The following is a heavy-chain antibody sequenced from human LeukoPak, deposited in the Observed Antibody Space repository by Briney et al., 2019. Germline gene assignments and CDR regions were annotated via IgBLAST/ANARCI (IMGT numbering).Heavy chain of an antibody. V-gene: IGHV4-59*12. CDR1: GGSISSYY. J-gene: IGHJ5*02. CDR2: IYYSGST. CDR3: ARGRGYNWFDP. Sequence: PSETLSLTCTVSGGSISSYYWSWIWQPPGKGLEWIGYIYYSGSTNYNPSLKSRVTISVDTSKNQFSLKLSSVTAADTAVYYCARGRGYNWFDPWGQGTLVTVSS. D-gene: IGHD3-10*01.